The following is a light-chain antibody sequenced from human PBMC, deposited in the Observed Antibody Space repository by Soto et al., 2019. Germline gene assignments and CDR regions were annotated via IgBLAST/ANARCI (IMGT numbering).Light chain of an antibody. J-gene: IGLJ1*01. CDR1: SSDVGGYNY. Sequence: QSVLTQPASVSGSPGQSITISCTGTSSDVGGYNYVSWYQQHPGKANKLMISDVSNRPSGVSYRFSGSKSGNTASLTISGLQAEDEADYYCASYTSSSTYVFGSGTKVTVL. CDR3: ASYTSSSTYV. V-gene: IGLV2-14*03. CDR2: DVS.